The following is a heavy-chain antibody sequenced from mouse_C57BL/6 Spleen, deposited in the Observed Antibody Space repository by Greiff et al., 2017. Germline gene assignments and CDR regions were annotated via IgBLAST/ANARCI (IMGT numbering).Heavy chain of an antibody. Sequence: QVTLKESGPGILQPSQTLSLTCSFSGFSLSTFGMGVGWIRQPSGKGLEWLAHIWWDDDKYYNPALKSRLSISKDSSQTQVLLMIANVDTADTGTYYGARMRVYSYGSSPWFAYWGQRTLVTGSA. D-gene: IGHD1-1*01. V-gene: IGHV8-8*01. J-gene: IGHJ3*01. CDR3: ARMRVYSYGSSPWFAY. CDR1: GFSLSTFGMG. CDR2: IWWDDDK.